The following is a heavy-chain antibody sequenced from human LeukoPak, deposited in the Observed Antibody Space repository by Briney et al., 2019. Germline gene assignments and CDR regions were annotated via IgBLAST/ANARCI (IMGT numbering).Heavy chain of an antibody. CDR3: ARQYSAAVFDI. J-gene: IGHJ3*02. V-gene: IGHV5-51*01. Sequence: GESLKISCKGSGYSFTSYWIGWVRQTPGKGLEWMGIIYPGDSDIRYSPSFQGQVTISADKSISTAYLQWNSLKASDTAMYYCARQYSAAVFDIWGQGTMVTVSS. CDR2: IYPGDSDI. CDR1: GYSFTSYW. D-gene: IGHD6-13*01.